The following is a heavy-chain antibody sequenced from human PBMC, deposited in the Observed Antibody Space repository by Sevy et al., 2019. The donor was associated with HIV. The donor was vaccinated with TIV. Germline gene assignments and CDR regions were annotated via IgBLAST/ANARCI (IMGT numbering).Heavy chain of an antibody. J-gene: IGHJ5*01. CDR2: IYYNGDI. CDR3: AGENAWGRGYS. D-gene: IGHD1-26*01. V-gene: IGHV4-59*08. CDR1: GGSITSLY. Sequence: SETLSITCTVSGGSITSLYWNWIRQPPGKGLEWIANIYYNGDINYNPSLKSRVTLSLDTSNNQFSLRLSSVTAGDTAMYYCAGENAWGRGYSGGQGTLVTVSS.